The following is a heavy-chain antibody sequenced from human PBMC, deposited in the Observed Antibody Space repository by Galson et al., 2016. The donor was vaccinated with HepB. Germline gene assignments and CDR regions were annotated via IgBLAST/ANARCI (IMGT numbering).Heavy chain of an antibody. Sequence: SETLSLTCTVSGGSISSSSYYWGWIRQPPGKGLEWIGTIYYSGSTYYNPSLKSRVTISVDTSRNQFSLKLTSVTAADTAVYFCARHEPQSPSIKAPFDYWGQGTLVTVSS. CDR1: GGSISSSSYY. J-gene: IGHJ4*02. CDR3: ARHEPQSPSIKAPFDY. D-gene: IGHD5-24*01. V-gene: IGHV4-39*01. CDR2: IYYSGST.